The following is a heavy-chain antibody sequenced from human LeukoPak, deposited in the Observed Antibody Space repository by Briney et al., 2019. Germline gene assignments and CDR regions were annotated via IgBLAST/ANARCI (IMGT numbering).Heavy chain of an antibody. CDR2: ITSDGSNR. J-gene: IGHJ4*02. V-gene: IGHV3-74*01. Sequence: GGSLRLSCAASGFSFSRFWMHWVRQAPGKGLVWISRITSDGSNRDYADSVKGRFTISRDNAKNSLYLQMNSLRAEDTAVYYCAREFPYYYDSSGYLYYFDYWGQGTLVTVSS. CDR3: AREFPYYYDSSGYLYYFDY. CDR1: GFSFSRFW. D-gene: IGHD3-22*01.